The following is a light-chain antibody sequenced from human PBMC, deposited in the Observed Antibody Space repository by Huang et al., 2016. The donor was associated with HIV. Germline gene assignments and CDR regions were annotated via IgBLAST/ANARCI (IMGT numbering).Light chain of an antibody. V-gene: IGKV2-30*01. J-gene: IGKJ2*01. CDR1: ESLLYTDGNTY. Sequence: DVKLTQSPLSLPVTLGQPASISCRSSESLLYTDGNTYLNWFHQRPGQPPRRLISKVSERDSGVPDRSSGRWSGTYVTLQISSVEAGDVGLYFCMQGTHWPPTFGQGTKVEFK. CDR3: MQGTHWPPT. CDR2: KVS.